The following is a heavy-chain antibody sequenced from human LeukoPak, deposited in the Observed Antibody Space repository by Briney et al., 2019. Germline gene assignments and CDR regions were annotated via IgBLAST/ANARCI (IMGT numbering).Heavy chain of an antibody. D-gene: IGHD6-13*01. V-gene: IGHV5-51*01. J-gene: IGHJ4*02. Sequence: GESLKISCKGSGYSFISYWIVWVRQMPGKGLEWVGIIYPGDSDTRYSPSFQGQVTISADKSITTAHLQWSSLKASDTAMYYCARLGPAGHFDFWGQGTLVTVSS. CDR1: GYSFISYW. CDR2: IYPGDSDT. CDR3: ARLGPAGHFDF.